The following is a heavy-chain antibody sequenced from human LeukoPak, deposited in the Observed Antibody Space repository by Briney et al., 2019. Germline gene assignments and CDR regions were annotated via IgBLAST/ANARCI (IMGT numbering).Heavy chain of an antibody. CDR1: GFTVSSDS. V-gene: IGHV3-53*01. CDR2: IYSGGST. D-gene: IGHD2-15*01. J-gene: IGHJ4*02. Sequence: GGSLRLSCTVSGFTVSSDSMSWVRQAPGKGLEWVSFIYSGGSTHYSDSVKGRFTISRDNSKNTLYLQMNRLRPEDAAVYYCAKAPVTTCRGAFCYPFDYWGLGTLVTVSS. CDR3: AKAPVTTCRGAFCYPFDY.